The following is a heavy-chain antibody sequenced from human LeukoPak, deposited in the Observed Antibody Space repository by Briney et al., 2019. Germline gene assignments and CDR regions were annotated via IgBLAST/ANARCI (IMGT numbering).Heavy chain of an antibody. CDR3: ARHPFATPFDY. D-gene: IGHD2-15*01. V-gene: IGHV4-59*08. CDR2: AYYSGHT. Sequence: SETLSLTCTVSGGSISDNYWSWIRQPPGKGLEWIGYAYYSGHTNYNSSLKSRVTMSLDTSKSQFSLRLSSVTAADTAVYFCARHPFATPFDYWGPGTLVTVSS. J-gene: IGHJ4*02. CDR1: GGSISDNY.